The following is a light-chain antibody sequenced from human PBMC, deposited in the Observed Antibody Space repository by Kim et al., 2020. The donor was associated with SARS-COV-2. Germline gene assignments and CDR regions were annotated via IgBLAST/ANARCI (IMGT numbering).Light chain of an antibody. J-gene: IGKJ1*01. CDR1: QDITNY. V-gene: IGKV1-27*01. CDR3: QEYKRPPWT. Sequence: DIQMTQSPSSLSASVGHRVTITCRASQDITNYLAWYQQKPGKVPKLLIYGASTLHPGVPSRFSGSGSGTDFTLTINSLQPEDVATYYCQEYKRPPWTFGQGTRVEVK. CDR2: GAS.